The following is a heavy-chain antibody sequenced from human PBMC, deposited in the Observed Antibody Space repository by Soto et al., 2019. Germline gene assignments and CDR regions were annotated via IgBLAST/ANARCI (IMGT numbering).Heavy chain of an antibody. V-gene: IGHV4-39*01. J-gene: IGHJ4*02. CDR1: GGSISSSSYY. Sequence: PSETLSLTCTVSGGSISSSSYYWGWIRQPPGKGLEWIGSIYYSGSTYYNPSLKSRVTISVDTSKNQFSLKLSSVTAADTAVYYCARLSVARFFDYWGPGTLVTVSS. CDR2: IYYSGST. CDR3: ARLSVARFFDY.